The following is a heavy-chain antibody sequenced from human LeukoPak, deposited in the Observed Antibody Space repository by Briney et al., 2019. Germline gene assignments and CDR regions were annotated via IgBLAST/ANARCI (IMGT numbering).Heavy chain of an antibody. CDR1: GFTFSSYS. V-gene: IGHV3-21*01. CDR2: ISSSSSYI. J-gene: IGHJ4*02. D-gene: IGHD3-3*01. Sequence: GGSLRLSCAASGFTFSSYSMNWVRQAPGKGLEWVSSISSSSSYIYYADSVKGRFTISRDNAKNSLYLQMNSLRAEDTAVYYCASVPIFGVVIIDDYWGQGTLGTVSS. CDR3: ASVPIFGVVIIDDY.